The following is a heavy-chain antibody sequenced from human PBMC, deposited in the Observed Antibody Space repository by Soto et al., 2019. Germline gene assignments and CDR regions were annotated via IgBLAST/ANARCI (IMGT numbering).Heavy chain of an antibody. J-gene: IGHJ4*02. V-gene: IGHV4-39*01. D-gene: IGHD2-2*01. CDR3: ARNWNLALVPAAYFDS. CDR1: NFSVLTSIYY. Sequence: PSETLSLTCTVSNFSVLTSIYYWAWIHQPPGKGLEWVGTVYYTGTTYYNPSLQSRVTISIDTSKNQFSLNLNSVTAADTAVYYCARNWNLALVPAAYFDSWGQGTLVTVSS. CDR2: VYYTGTT.